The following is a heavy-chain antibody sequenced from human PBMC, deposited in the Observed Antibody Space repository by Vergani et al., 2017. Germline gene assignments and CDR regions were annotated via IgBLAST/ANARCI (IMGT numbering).Heavy chain of an antibody. Sequence: QLQLQESGPGLVKPSETLSLTCTVSGGSISSSSYYWGWIRQPPGKGLEWIGSIYYSGSTYYNPSLKRRVTISVDTSKNQFALKLNAVTAADTAMYYCARERSGSYLDAFDIWGQGTMVTVSS. D-gene: IGHD1-26*01. V-gene: IGHV4-39*07. CDR2: IYYSGST. J-gene: IGHJ3*02. CDR1: GGSISSSSYY. CDR3: ARERSGSYLDAFDI.